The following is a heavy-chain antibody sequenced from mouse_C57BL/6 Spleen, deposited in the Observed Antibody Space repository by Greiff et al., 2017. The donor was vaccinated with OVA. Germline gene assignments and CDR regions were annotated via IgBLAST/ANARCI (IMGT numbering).Heavy chain of an antibody. Sequence: QVQLKQPGAELVKPGASVKLSCKASGYTFTSYWMHWVKQRPGRGLEWIGRIDPNSGGTKYNEKFKSKATLTVDKPSSTAYMQLSSLTSEDSAVYYCAREGDYYGSSYVGWFAYWGQGTLVTVSA. CDR3: AREGDYYGSSYVGWFAY. J-gene: IGHJ3*01. V-gene: IGHV1-72*01. CDR2: IDPNSGGT. CDR1: GYTFTSYW. D-gene: IGHD1-1*01.